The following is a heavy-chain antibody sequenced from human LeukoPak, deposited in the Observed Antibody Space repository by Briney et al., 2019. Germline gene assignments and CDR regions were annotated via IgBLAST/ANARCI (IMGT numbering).Heavy chain of an antibody. Sequence: SVKVSFKASGFTFTSSAVQWVRQARGQRLEWIGWIVVGSGNTNCAQKFQERVTITRDMSTSTAYMELSSLRSGDTAVYYCAAVGYSSGWYLYAFDIWGQGTMVTVSS. CDR2: IVVGSGNT. CDR3: AAVGYSSGWYLYAFDI. CDR1: GFTFTSSA. J-gene: IGHJ3*02. V-gene: IGHV1-58*01. D-gene: IGHD6-19*01.